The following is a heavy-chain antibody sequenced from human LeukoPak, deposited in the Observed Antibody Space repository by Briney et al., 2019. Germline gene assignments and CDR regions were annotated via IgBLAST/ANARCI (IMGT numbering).Heavy chain of an antibody. J-gene: IGHJ3*01. CDR1: GFTFSTYG. CDR2: ISPSGDIT. V-gene: IGHV3-23*01. CDR3: VRDLHWGGFDV. Sequence: PGGTLRLSCAASGFTFSTYGMNWVRQAPGKGLEWVSGISPSGDITYYADSVMGRFSISRDNPKSTVSLQMNSLRAEDTALYYCVRDLHWGGFDVWGQGTMVTVSS. D-gene: IGHD7-27*01.